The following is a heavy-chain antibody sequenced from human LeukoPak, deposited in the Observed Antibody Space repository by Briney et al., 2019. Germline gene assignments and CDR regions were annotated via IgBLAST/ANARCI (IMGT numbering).Heavy chain of an antibody. CDR2: ISAYNGNT. CDR3: AREVWPPLAEYYMDV. Sequence: ASVKVSCKASGYTFTSYGISWVRQAPGQGLEWMGWISAYNGNTNYAQKLQGRVTMTTDTSTSTAYMELRSLRSDDTAVYYCAREVWPPLAEYYMDVWGKGTTVTVSS. J-gene: IGHJ6*03. D-gene: IGHD1-14*01. CDR1: GYTFTSYG. V-gene: IGHV1-18*01.